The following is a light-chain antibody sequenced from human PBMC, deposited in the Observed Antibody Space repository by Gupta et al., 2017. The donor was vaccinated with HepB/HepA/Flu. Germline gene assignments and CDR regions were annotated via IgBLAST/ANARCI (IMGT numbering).Light chain of an antibody. V-gene: IGLV2-14*03. CDR3: GSYTISSTLGV. CDR2: DVN. CDR1: SSDVVGYNY. Sequence: QSPLPQPASVSRPPGQSTTISCTGTSSDVVGYNYVSWYQQHPGNAPKLMIYDVNNRPSGVSNRFSGSKSGNTASLAISGLQAEDEADYYCGSYTISSTLGVFGGGTKLTVL. J-gene: IGLJ2*01.